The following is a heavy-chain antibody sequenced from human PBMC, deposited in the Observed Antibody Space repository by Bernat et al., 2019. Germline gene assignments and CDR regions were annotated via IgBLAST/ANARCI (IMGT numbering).Heavy chain of an antibody. CDR3: ARLITVGPWRFDS. CDR1: GFTVNSNY. CDR2: IYTGGTT. D-gene: IGHD4-23*01. V-gene: IGHV3-53*02. Sequence: EVQLVETGGDLIQPGGSLRFSCAASGFTVNSNYMTWVRQTPGKGLEWVSNIYTGGTTYYADSVKGRFTISKNNSKNTLYLQMNSLRAEDTAVYYCARLITVGPWRFDSWGQGTLVTVSS. J-gene: IGHJ4*02.